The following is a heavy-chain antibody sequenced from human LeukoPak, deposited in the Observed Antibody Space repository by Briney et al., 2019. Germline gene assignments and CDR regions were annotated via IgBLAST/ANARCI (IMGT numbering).Heavy chain of an antibody. Sequence: SQTLSLTCTVSGGSISSGDYHWSWIRQPPGKGLEWIGYIYYSGSTYYNPSLKSRVTISVDTSKNQFSLKLSSVTAADTAVYYCARQLGFYYGMDVWGKGTTVIVSS. CDR3: ARQLGFYYGMDV. CDR1: GGSISSGDYH. CDR2: IYYSGST. J-gene: IGHJ6*04. D-gene: IGHD6-6*01. V-gene: IGHV4-30-4*01.